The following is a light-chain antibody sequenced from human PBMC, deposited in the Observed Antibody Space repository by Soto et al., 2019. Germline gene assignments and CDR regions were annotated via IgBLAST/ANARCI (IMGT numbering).Light chain of an antibody. CDR3: AAWDGSLNGVL. Sequence: QSVLTQPPSASGTPGQRVTISCSGGSSDIGSNTANWYQQVPGTAPKLLIYNNNQRPSGVPDRFSGSRSGTSASLAISGLQSEDEADYYCAAWDGSLNGVLFGGGTKVTVL. V-gene: IGLV1-44*01. J-gene: IGLJ2*01. CDR2: NNN. CDR1: SSDIGSNT.